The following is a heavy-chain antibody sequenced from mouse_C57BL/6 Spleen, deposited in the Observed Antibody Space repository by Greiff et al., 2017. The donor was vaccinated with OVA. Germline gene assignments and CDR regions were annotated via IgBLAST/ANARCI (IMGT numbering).Heavy chain of an antibody. CDR3: ARSELEGSDY. J-gene: IGHJ2*01. D-gene: IGHD4-1*01. V-gene: IGHV1-26*01. CDR1: GYTFTDYY. CDR2: INPNNGGT. Sequence: EVQLQQSGPELVKPGASVKISCKASGYTFTDYYMNWVKQSHGKSLEWIGDINPNNGGTSYNQKFKGKATLTVDKSSSTAYMELRSLTSEDSAVYYCARSELEGSDYWGQGTTLTVSS.